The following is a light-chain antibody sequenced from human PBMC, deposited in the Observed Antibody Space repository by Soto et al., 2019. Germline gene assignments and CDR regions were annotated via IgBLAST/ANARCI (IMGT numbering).Light chain of an antibody. CDR2: WAS. J-gene: IGKJ2*01. CDR1: QSVLFNSNNKNC. CDR3: QQCYSTPYT. Sequence: DIVMTQSPDSLAVSLGARATINCKSSQSVLFNSNNKNCLAWYQQKPGQPPKLLIYWASTRESGVPDRFSGSASGTDFTLTINNLQAEDVAVYYCQQCYSTPYTFGQGTKLEIK. V-gene: IGKV4-1*01.